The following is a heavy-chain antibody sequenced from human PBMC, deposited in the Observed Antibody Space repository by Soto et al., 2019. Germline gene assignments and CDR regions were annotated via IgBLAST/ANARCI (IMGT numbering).Heavy chain of an antibody. V-gene: IGHV5-10-1*01. J-gene: IGHJ4*02. CDR1: GYRFASYW. CDR3: AVEGNSPY. D-gene: IGHD1-7*01. Sequence: EVQLVQSGAEVKKPGESLRISCKGSGYRFASYWIRWMRQMPGKGLEWMGRIDPSDSDTNYSPSFQGHVTLSVDKSISTANLQWSSLKASDTAMYYCAVEGNSPYWGQGTLVTVSS. CDR2: IDPSDSDT.